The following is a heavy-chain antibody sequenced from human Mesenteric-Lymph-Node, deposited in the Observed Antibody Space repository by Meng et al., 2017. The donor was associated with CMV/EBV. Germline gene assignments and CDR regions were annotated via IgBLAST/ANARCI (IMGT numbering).Heavy chain of an antibody. CDR2: INPNSGGT. Sequence: ASVKVSCKASGYTFTGYYMHWVRQAPGQGLEWMGWINPNSGGTNYAQKFQGRVTMTTDTSTSTAYMELRSLRSDDTAVYYCAWGDSSYSSSPRISYYGMDVWGQGTTVTVSS. CDR1: GYTFTGYY. J-gene: IGHJ6*02. CDR3: AWGDSSYSSSPRISYYGMDV. D-gene: IGHD6-6*01. V-gene: IGHV1-2*02.